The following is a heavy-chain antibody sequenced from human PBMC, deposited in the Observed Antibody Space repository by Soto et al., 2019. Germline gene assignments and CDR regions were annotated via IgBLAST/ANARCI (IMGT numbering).Heavy chain of an antibody. D-gene: IGHD4-17*01. CDR3: AKDLDDYGYFQH. V-gene: IGHV3-23*01. CDR2: ISSRGGSA. Sequence: EVQLLESGGGLVQPGGSLRLSCAASGFTFSSYAMGWVRQAPGKGLEWVSTISSRGGSAYYADSVKGRFTISRDNSKNTLYLQMNSLRAEDTAVYYCAKDLDDYGYFQHWGRGTLVTVSS. J-gene: IGHJ1*01. CDR1: GFTFSSYA.